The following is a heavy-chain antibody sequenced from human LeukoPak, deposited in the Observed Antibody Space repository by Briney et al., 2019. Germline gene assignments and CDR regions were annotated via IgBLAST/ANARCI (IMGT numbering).Heavy chain of an antibody. CDR3: ARDREYSSSLSSLYYMDV. CDR1: GYTFTSYY. CDR2: INPSGGST. J-gene: IGHJ6*03. D-gene: IGHD6-6*01. V-gene: IGHV1-46*01. Sequence: ASVKVSCKSSGYTFTSYYMHWVRPAPGQGLEWMGIINPSGGSTSYAQKFQGRVTMTRDTSTSTVYMELSSLRSEDTAVYYCARDREYSSSLSSLYYMDVWGKGTTVTVSS.